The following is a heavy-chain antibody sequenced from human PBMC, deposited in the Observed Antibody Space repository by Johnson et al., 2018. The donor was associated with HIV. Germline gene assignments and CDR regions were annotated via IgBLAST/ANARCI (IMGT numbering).Heavy chain of an antibody. D-gene: IGHD5-18*01. CDR2: SSSGGGT. Sequence: VQLVESGGGLVQPGGSLRLSCAASGFTVSSNYMSWVRQAPGKGLEWVSAISSSGGGTYYADSVEGRFTISRDNAKNSLYLQMNSLRAEDTAVYYCARESPRRGYSYGDAFDIWGQGTMVTVSS. J-gene: IGHJ3*02. V-gene: IGHV3-66*01. CDR1: GFTVSSNY. CDR3: ARESPRRGYSYGDAFDI.